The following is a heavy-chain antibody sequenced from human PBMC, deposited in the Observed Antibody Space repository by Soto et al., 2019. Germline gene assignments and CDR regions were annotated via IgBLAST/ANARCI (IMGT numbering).Heavy chain of an antibody. V-gene: IGHV3-49*03. CDR2: IRSKASGGTA. J-gene: IGHJ4*02. Sequence: GGSLRLSCTTSGFNFGDYAMIWLRQAPGKGLEWLAFIRSKASGGTAEYAASVKDRSAILRDDSEGIAYLQMNSLKTEDTAVYYCTRDKFGERAFDYWGQGALVTVSS. CDR3: TRDKFGERAFDY. CDR1: GFNFGDYA. D-gene: IGHD3-10*01.